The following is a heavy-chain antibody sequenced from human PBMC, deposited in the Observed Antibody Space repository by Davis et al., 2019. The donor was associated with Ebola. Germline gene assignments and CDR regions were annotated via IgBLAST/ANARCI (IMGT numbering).Heavy chain of an antibody. Sequence: ASVKVSCKASGYTFTGYYMHWVRQAPGQGLEWMGWINPNSGGTNYAQKFQGWVTMTRDTSISTAYMELSRLRSDDTAVYYCARDLLLKGYCTNGVCPPTNYYYGMDVWGQGTTVTVSS. D-gene: IGHD2-8*01. CDR2: INPNSGGT. V-gene: IGHV1-2*04. J-gene: IGHJ6*02. CDR3: ARDLLLKGYCTNGVCPPTNYYYGMDV. CDR1: GYTFTGYY.